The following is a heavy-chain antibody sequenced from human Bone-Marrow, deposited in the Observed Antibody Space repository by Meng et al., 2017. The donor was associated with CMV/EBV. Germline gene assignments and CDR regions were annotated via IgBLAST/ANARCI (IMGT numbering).Heavy chain of an antibody. CDR2: ISSSSSYI. D-gene: IGHD2-2*01. CDR1: GFTFSSYS. CDR3: AREGLWYCSSTSCYDY. V-gene: IGHV3-21*01. J-gene: IGHJ4*02. Sequence: GESLKISCAASGFTFSSYSMNWVRQAPGKGLEWVSSISSSSSYIYYADSVKGRFTISRDNAKNSLYLQMNSLRAEDTAVYYCAREGLWYCSSTSCYDYWGQGTRVTGSS.